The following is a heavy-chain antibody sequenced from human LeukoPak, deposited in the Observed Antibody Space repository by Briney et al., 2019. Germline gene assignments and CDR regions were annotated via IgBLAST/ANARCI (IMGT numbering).Heavy chain of an antibody. CDR3: AKDSAAPISITMVRGRWYFDY. D-gene: IGHD3-10*01. V-gene: IGHV3-11*04. J-gene: IGHJ4*02. CDR1: GFTFSDPY. Sequence: PGGSLRLSCEASGFTFSDPYMSWIRQAPGKGLECLSYISGSGTDIYYADSVRGRFTISRDNSKNTMYLQMNSLRAEDTAVYYCAKDSAAPISITMVRGRWYFDYWGQGTLVTVSS. CDR2: ISGSGTDI.